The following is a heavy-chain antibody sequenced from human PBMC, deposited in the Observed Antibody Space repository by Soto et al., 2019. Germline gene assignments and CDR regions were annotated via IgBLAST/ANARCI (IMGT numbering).Heavy chain of an antibody. CDR1: GFTFSSYS. CDR3: ASGYSYGYWGYFDY. V-gene: IGHV3-48*04. Sequence: GGSLRLSCAASGFTFSSYSMNWVRQAPGKGLEWVSYISSSGSTIYYADSVKGRFTISRDNAKNSLYLQMNSLRAEDTAVYYCASGYSYGYWGYFDYWGQGTLVTVSS. J-gene: IGHJ4*02. D-gene: IGHD5-18*01. CDR2: ISSSGSTI.